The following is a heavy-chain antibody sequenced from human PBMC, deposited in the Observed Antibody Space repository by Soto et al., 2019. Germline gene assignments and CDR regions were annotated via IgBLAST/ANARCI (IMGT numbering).Heavy chain of an antibody. CDR2: IYYSAST. CDR3: AGPPHETHGS. V-gene: IGHV4-31*03. CDR1: GGSISSGGYY. Sequence: SETLSLTCTVSGGSISSGGYYWSWIRQHPGKGLEWIGYIYYSASTYYNPSLGSRVSMSVVLSKNQYSLKLPSLSAAATAVYYCAGPPHETHGSWGQGTQVNVSS. J-gene: IGHJ1*01.